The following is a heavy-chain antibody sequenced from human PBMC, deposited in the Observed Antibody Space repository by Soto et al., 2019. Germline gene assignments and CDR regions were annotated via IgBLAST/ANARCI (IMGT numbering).Heavy chain of an antibody. D-gene: IGHD1-1*01. CDR3: AKEPRDNGASSFDY. CDR1: GFTFSSYG. V-gene: IGHV3-30*18. Sequence: SLRLSCAASGFTFSSYGMHWVRQAPGKGLEWVAVISYDGSNKYYADSVKGRFTISRDNSKNTLYLQMNSLRAEDTAVYYCAKEPRDNGASSFDYWGQGTLVTVSS. J-gene: IGHJ4*02. CDR2: ISYDGSNK.